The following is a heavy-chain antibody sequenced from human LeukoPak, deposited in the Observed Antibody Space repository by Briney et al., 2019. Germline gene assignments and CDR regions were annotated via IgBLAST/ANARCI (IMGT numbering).Heavy chain of an antibody. Sequence: DSIQGRFTISRDNAENSLYLQMNSLRAEDTAVYYCARETWVIAVAGLSWFDPWGQGTLVTVSS. J-gene: IGHJ5*02. V-gene: IGHV3-21*06. CDR3: ARETWVIAVAGLSWFDP. D-gene: IGHD6-19*01.